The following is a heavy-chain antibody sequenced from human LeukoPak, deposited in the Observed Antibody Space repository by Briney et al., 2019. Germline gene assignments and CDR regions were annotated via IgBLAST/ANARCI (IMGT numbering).Heavy chain of an antibody. CDR1: GFTVSSNY. Sequence: PGGSLRLSCAASGFTVSSNYMSWVRQAPGKGLEWVSVIYSGSSTYYADSVKGRFTISRDNSKNTLYLQMNSLRAEDTAVYFCSRFGETYWFDPWGQGTLVTVSS. D-gene: IGHD3-10*01. CDR3: SRFGETYWFDP. J-gene: IGHJ5*02. CDR2: IYSGSST. V-gene: IGHV3-66*01.